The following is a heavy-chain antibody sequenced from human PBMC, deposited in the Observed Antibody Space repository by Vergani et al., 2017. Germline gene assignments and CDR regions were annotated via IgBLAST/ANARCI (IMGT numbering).Heavy chain of an antibody. Sequence: DVHLVESGGGFFQPGGSLRLSCSASGFSFNSYWMHWVRHVPGKGLLWVSRSQSDWSITAYADSVKGRYTISGYNAQNTLSLQMNSLRADDTAVYYCAKEGGENSDYVYFDYLGQGTLVTVSS. J-gene: IGHJ4*01. CDR3: AKEGGENSDYVYFDY. V-gene: IGHV3-74*03. CDR1: GFSFNSYW. CDR2: SQSDWSIT. D-gene: IGHD4-11*01.